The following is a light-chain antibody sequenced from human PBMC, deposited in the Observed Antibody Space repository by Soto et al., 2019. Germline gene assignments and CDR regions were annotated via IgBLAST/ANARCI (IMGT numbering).Light chain of an antibody. CDR1: QSVTSSY. Sequence: ENVLTQSPGTLSVSPGERATLSCRASQSVTSSYLAWYQQKPGQAPRLLIYSASSRATGVPDRFNRSGSATDFTLTIGIVEPEDFAVHSSPNYGSSRNNFGKGT. J-gene: IGKJ2*01. CDR3: PNYGSSRNN. CDR2: SAS. V-gene: IGKV3-20*01.